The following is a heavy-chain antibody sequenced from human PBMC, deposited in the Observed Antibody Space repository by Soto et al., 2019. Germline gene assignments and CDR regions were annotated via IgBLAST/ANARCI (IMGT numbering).Heavy chain of an antibody. CDR1: GFTFSTYW. V-gene: IGHV3-7*01. J-gene: IGHJ4*02. CDR2: IKEDGSEE. CDR3: ATAISSPFSNFDY. D-gene: IGHD2-2*01. Sequence: EVQLVQSGGDLVQPGGSLRLSCVASGFTFSTYWMTWVRQAPGMGLEWVADIKEDGSEEVYVDSVKGRFSISRDNAKTSLYLQLNSLRAEDTAVYYCATAISSPFSNFDYWGQGSLVTVSP.